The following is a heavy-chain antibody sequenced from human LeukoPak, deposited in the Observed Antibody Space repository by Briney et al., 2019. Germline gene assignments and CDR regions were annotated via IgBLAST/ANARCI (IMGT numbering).Heavy chain of an antibody. V-gene: IGHV3-11*03. J-gene: IGHJ4*02. CDR3: ARNSADSSGYDPYFDY. Sequence: GGSLRLSCAASGFTFSSFYMHWVRQAPGKGLEWVSHISSSSTYTNYADSVKGRFTISRDNAKNSLYLQMNSLRAEDTAVYYCARNSADSSGYDPYFDYWGQGTLVTVSS. CDR1: GFTFSSFY. D-gene: IGHD3-22*01. CDR2: ISSSSTYT.